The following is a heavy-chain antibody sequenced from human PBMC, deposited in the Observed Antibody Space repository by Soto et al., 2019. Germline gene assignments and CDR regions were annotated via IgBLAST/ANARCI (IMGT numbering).Heavy chain of an antibody. V-gene: IGHV3-30*18. CDR1: GFTFSTYG. D-gene: IGHD2-2*02. CDR3: AKDSYTHSIYYYGMDV. J-gene: IGHJ6*02. CDR2: ISYDGSNR. Sequence: GGSLRLSCAASGFTFSTYGIHWVRQAPGKGLEWVALISYDGSNRYYADSVKGRFTISRDNSQNTLFLQMNSLRADDTAVYYCAKDSYTHSIYYYGMDVWGQGTTVTVSS.